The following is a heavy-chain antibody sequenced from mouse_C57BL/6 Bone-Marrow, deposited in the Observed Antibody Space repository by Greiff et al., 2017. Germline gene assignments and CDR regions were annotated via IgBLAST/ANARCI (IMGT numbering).Heavy chain of an antibody. CDR1: GFTFSSYA. D-gene: IGHD1-1*01. CDR3: ARDYITTVVAEDYFDY. V-gene: IGHV5-4*01. J-gene: IGHJ2*01. Sequence: EVHLVESGGGLVKPGGSLKLSCAASGFTFSSYAMSWVRQTPEKRLEWVATISDGGSYTYYPDNVKGRFTISRDNAKNNLYLQMSHLKSEDTAMYYCARDYITTVVAEDYFDYWGQGTTLTVSS. CDR2: ISDGGSYT.